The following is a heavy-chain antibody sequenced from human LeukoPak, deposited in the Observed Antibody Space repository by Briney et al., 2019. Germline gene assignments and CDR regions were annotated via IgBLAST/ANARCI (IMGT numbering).Heavy chain of an antibody. CDR2: TYYSGST. J-gene: IGHJ3*02. CDR3: ARDRHVTDKLGGDAFDI. D-gene: IGHD3-16*01. CDR1: GGSMSRSSFS. V-gene: IGHV4-39*07. Sequence: SETLSLTCSVSGGSMSRSSFSWGWIRQPPGKGLEWIGSTYYSGSTYYNPSLKSRATISVDTSKNQFSLIVSSVTAADTAVYFCARDRHVTDKLGGDAFDIWGQGTMVTVSS.